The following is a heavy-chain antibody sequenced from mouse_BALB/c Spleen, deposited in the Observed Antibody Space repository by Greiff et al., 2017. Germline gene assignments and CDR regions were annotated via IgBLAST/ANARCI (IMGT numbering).Heavy chain of an antibody. J-gene: IGHJ2*01. Sequence: EVQLQQSGPELVKPGASVKMSCKASGYTFTSYVMHWVKQKPGQGLEWIGYINPYNDGTKYNEKFKGKATLTSDKSSSTAYMELSSLTSEDSAVYYCARNYGSPFYYFDCWGQGTTLAVSS. CDR1: GYTFTSYV. V-gene: IGHV1-14*01. D-gene: IGHD1-1*01. CDR2: INPYNDGT. CDR3: ARNYGSPFYYFDC.